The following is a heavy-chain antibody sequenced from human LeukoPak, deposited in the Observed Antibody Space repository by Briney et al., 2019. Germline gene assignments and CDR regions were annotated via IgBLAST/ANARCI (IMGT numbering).Heavy chain of an antibody. J-gene: IGHJ4*02. CDR2: ISGSGGST. CDR3: AKSPMPYYYDSSGYSYFDY. Sequence: PGGSLRLSCAASGFTFASYAMSWVRQAPGKGLEWVSVISGSGGSTYYADSAKGRFTISRDNSKNTLYLQMNSLRAEDTAVYYCAKSPMPYYYDSSGYSYFDYWGQGTLVTVSS. D-gene: IGHD3-22*01. CDR1: GFTFASYA. V-gene: IGHV3-23*01.